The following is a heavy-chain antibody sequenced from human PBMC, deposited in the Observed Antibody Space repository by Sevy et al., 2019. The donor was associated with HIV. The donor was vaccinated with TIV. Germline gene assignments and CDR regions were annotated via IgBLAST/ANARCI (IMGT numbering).Heavy chain of an antibody. J-gene: IGHJ6*02. CDR1: GFTFKNAW. CDR3: TTDPSEYCSGFRCYPGNYYYYGMDV. CDR2: IKRKSDDGTA. V-gene: IGHV3-15*01. Sequence: GGSLRLSCAASGFTFKNAWMSWVRQTPGKGLEWVGRIKRKSDDGTADYATPVKGRFTIFRDDSKDRLYLQMNRLKTEVTGIYYCTTDPSEYCSGFRCYPGNYYYYGMDVWGQGTTVTVSS. D-gene: IGHD2-15*01.